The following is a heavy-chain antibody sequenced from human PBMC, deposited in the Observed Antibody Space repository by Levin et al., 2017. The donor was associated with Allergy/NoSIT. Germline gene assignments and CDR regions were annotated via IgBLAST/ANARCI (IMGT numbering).Heavy chain of an antibody. CDR2: ISAYNGNT. Sequence: ASVKVSCKASGYTFTSYGISWVRQAPGQGLEWMGWISAYNGNTNYAQKLQGRVTMTTDTSTSTAYMELRSLRSDDTAVYYCARDPFRWLLYAYPNFDYWGQGTLVTVSS. CDR1: GYTFTSYG. J-gene: IGHJ4*02. D-gene: IGHD3-9*01. CDR3: ARDPFRWLLYAYPNFDY. V-gene: IGHV1-18*01.